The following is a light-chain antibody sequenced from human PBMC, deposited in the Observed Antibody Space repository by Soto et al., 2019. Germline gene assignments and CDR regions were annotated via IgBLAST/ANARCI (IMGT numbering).Light chain of an antibody. CDR3: QSYDSSTVV. CDR2: EDN. J-gene: IGLJ2*01. CDR1: SGSIASNY. Sequence: NFMLTRPHSVSESPGKTVTISCTRSSGSIASNYVQWYQQRPGSAPTTVIYEDNQRPSGVPDRFSGSIDSSSNSASLTISGLKTEDEADYYCQSYDSSTVVFGGGTKVTVL. V-gene: IGLV6-57*04.